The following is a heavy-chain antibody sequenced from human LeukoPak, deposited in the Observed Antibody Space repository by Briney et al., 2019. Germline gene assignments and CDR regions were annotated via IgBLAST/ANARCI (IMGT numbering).Heavy chain of an antibody. J-gene: IGHJ4*02. V-gene: IGHV1-24*01. CDR3: ARDVDIAMVGFDY. Sequence: ASVKVSRTVSGNTLSELSMHWVRQAPGKGLEWMGRFDPEDGETIYAQKFQGRVTLTEDTSTDTAYMELGSLRSEDTAVYYCARDVDIAMVGFDYWGQGTLVTVSS. D-gene: IGHD5-18*01. CDR2: FDPEDGET. CDR1: GNTLSELS.